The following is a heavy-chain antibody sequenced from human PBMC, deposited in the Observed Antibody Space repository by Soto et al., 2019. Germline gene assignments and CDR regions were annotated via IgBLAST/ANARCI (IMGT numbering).Heavy chain of an antibody. CDR3: AREDDGGDRDYYGLDV. CDR1: GGSISSEYFH. Sequence: SETLSLTCAVSGGSISSEYFHWTWIRQSPGKGLEWIGYIHYTGSIMYNPSFKSRLTMAVDTTKNQFSLQLTSVTAADTSVYFCAREDDGGDRDYYGLDVWGQGTTVTVSS. CDR2: IHYTGSI. D-gene: IGHD2-21*02. V-gene: IGHV4-30-4*08. J-gene: IGHJ6*02.